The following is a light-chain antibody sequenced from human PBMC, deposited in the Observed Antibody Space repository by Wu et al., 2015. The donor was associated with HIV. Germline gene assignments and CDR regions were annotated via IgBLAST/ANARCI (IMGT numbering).Light chain of an antibody. CDR1: QAISSY. J-gene: IGKJ4*01. CDR2: AAS. CDR3: QQLNTYPLT. V-gene: IGKV1-9*01. Sequence: DIQLTQSPSFLSASVGDRVTITCRASQAISSYLAWYQQKPGQAPKLLIYAASTLQSGVPSRFSDSGSGTEFSLTISSLQPEDFATYYCQQLNTYPLTFGGGPRWRSN.